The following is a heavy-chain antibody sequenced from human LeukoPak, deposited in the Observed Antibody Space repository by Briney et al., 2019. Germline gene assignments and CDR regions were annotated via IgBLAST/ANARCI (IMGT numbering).Heavy chain of an antibody. D-gene: IGHD3-10*01. CDR2: IYHSGTT. J-gene: IGHJ4*02. Sequence: SETLSLTCAVSGGSLNSGDNCWNWIRQPPGKGVEWIGYIYHSGTTYYNPSLRSRVTISIDTSKNQFSLRLNSVTAADTAVYYCARVAVIRGVIDYWGQGTLVTVSS. CDR3: ARVAVIRGVIDY. V-gene: IGHV4-30-4*01. CDR1: GGSLNSGDNC.